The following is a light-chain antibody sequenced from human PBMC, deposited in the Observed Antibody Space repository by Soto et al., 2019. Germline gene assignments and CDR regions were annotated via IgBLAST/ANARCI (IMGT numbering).Light chain of an antibody. V-gene: IGKV1-8*01. J-gene: IGKJ1*01. CDR1: QGISTS. CDR2: AAS. CDR3: HQSYSYPRT. Sequence: AIRMNMSPSSFSASKRDRFTITSLASQGISTSLAWYQRKPRKATNLLIYAASTLQSGVPSRFSGSGSGTDFSLTISCLQSEDFATYYCHQSYSYPRTFGQGPKV.